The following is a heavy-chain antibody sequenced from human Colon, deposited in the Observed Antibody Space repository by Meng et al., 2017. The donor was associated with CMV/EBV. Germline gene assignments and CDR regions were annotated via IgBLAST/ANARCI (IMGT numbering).Heavy chain of an antibody. CDR3: ARLNIVVVPAARTGGFDY. J-gene: IGHJ4*02. CDR1: GYTFTSYY. Sequence: ASVKVSCKASGYTFTSYYMHWVRQAPGQGLEWMGIINPSGGSTSYAQKFQGRVTISVDTSKNQFSLKLSSVTAADTAVYYCARLNIVVVPAARTGGFDYWGQGTLVTVSS. V-gene: IGHV1-46*01. CDR2: INPSGGST. D-gene: IGHD2-2*01.